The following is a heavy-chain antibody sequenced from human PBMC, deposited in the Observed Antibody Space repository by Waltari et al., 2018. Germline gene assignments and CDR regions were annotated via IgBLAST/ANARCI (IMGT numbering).Heavy chain of an antibody. CDR1: GCTFGGLA. J-gene: IGHJ5*02. Sequence: EVQLLESGGGLVQPGGSLRLAGAASGCTFGGLAMRWVSPVPGKGLWLVSSIIGSGGSTYYADSVKGRFTIFRDNSNNTLYLQMNILRAEDTAVYYCAKVAKYSSSSRWFDPWGQGTLVTVSS. CDR2: IIGSGGST. V-gene: IGHV3-23*01. CDR3: AKVAKYSSSSRWFDP. D-gene: IGHD6-6*01.